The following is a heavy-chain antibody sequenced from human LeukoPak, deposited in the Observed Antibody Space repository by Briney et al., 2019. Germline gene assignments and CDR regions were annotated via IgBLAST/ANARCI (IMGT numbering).Heavy chain of an antibody. CDR1: GGSISIISSSTYY. Sequence: PSETLSLTCTVSGGSISIISSSTYYWGWIRQAPGKGLEWIGSLYYGENRHYNPSLKSRATLSIDTSNNQFSLKLTSVTAADAAVYFCARQLPTAAADTRGYFDYWGQGTVVTVSS. CDR2: LYYGENR. CDR3: ARQLPTAAADTRGYFDY. V-gene: IGHV4-39*01. J-gene: IGHJ4*02. D-gene: IGHD6-25*01.